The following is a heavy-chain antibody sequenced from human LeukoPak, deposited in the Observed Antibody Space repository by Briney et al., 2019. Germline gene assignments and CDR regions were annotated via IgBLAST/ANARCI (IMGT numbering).Heavy chain of an antibody. V-gene: IGHV4-59*01. CDR2: IYYSGST. Sequence: SETLSLTCTVSGGSISSYYWGWIRQPPGEGLEWIGYIYYSGSTNYNPSLKSRVTISVDTSKNQFSLKLSSVTAADTAVYYCARGTARVTSPDFDYWGQGTLVTVSS. J-gene: IGHJ4*02. D-gene: IGHD4-23*01. CDR1: GGSISSYY. CDR3: ARGTARVTSPDFDY.